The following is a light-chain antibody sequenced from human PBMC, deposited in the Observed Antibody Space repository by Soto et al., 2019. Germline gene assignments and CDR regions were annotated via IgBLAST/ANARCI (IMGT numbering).Light chain of an antibody. CDR3: AAWDDRLSGQVV. CDR1: SFNIGSNF. V-gene: IGLV1-47*01. CDR2: KNN. Sequence: QPVLTQPPSASGTPGQTVTISCSGSSFNIGSNFVYWYQQFPGMAPKLLIYKNNQRPSGVPDRFSGSKSGTSASLAISGLRTEDEADYFCAAWDDRLSGQVVFGGGTKLTVL. J-gene: IGLJ2*01.